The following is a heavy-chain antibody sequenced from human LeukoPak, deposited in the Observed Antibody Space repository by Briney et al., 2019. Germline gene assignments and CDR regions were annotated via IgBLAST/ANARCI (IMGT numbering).Heavy chain of an antibody. CDR1: GGSISSYY. V-gene: IGHV4-59*08. CDR3: ARYTVTNYYYGMDV. Sequence: SETLSLTCTVSGGSISSYYWSWIRQPPGXXXEWIGYIYYSGSTNYNPSLKSRVTISVDTSKNQFSLKLSSVTAADTAVYYCARYTVTNYYYGMDVWGQGTTVTVSS. J-gene: IGHJ6*02. CDR2: IYYSGST. D-gene: IGHD4-11*01.